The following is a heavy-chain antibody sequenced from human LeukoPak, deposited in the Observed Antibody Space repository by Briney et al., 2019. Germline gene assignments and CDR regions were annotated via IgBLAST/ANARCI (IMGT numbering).Heavy chain of an antibody. V-gene: IGHV4-59*01. CDR1: GGSISSYY. Sequence: SETLSLTCTVSGGSISSYYWSWIRQPPGKGLEWIGYIYYSGSTNYNPSLKRRVTISVDTSKNQFSLKLSSVTAADTAVYYCARSRSSTWNDAFDIWGQGTMVTVSS. J-gene: IGHJ3*02. CDR2: IYYSGST. CDR3: ARSRSSTWNDAFDI. D-gene: IGHD6-13*01.